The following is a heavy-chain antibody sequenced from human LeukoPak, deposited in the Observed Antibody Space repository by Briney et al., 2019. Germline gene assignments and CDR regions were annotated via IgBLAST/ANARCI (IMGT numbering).Heavy chain of an antibody. CDR2: IYYSGST. D-gene: IGHD3-9*01. J-gene: IGHJ4*02. Sequence: SETLSLTCTVSGGSISSYYWSWIRQPPGKGLEWIGDIYYSGSTNYNPSLKSRVTISVDTSKNQFSLKLSSVTTADTAVYYCARVTENYDILTGYYSGYYFDYWGQGTLVTVSS. CDR1: GGSISSYY. CDR3: ARVTENYDILTGYYSGYYFDY. V-gene: IGHV4-59*01.